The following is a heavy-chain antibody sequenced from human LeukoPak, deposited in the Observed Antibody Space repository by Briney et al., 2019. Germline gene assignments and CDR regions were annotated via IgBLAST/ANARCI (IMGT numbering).Heavy chain of an antibody. D-gene: IGHD1-26*01. CDR1: GFTFNMYG. CDR2: IRFDGTNK. Sequence: PGGSLRLSCAASGFTFNMYGMHWVRQAPGEGPEWLTFIRFDGTNKYYANSVKGRFTISRDNSMNTVYLQMNSLRAEDTALYYCVRTPYSGSAPRYYYMDVWGKGTTVTVS. J-gene: IGHJ6*03. V-gene: IGHV3-30*02. CDR3: VRTPYSGSAPRYYYMDV.